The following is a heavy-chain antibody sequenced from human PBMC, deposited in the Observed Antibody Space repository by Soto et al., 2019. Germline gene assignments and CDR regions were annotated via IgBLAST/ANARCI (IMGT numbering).Heavy chain of an antibody. CDR2: IYPGDSDT. CDR1: EYRFTSYW. CDR3: ARRGSGPNPPFDY. Sequence: PGESLKISCKCSEYRFTSYWIGWVRQMPGKGLEWMGIIYPGDSDTRYSSSFQGQVTISADKSISTAYLQWGSLKASDTAMYYCARRGSGPNPPFDYWGQGTLVTVSS. V-gene: IGHV5-51*01. J-gene: IGHJ4*02. D-gene: IGHD6-19*01.